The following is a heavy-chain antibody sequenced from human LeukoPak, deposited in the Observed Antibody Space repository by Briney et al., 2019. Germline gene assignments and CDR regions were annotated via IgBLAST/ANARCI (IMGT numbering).Heavy chain of an antibody. CDR3: ARGYALYSGRYIDFDY. J-gene: IGHJ4*02. CDR1: GYTFTGHY. D-gene: IGHD1-26*01. V-gene: IGHV1-2*02. CDR2: INPNNGGT. Sequence: GASVKVSCKASGYTFTGHYMHWVRQAPGQGLEWMGWINPNNGGTNCAQKFQGRVTMTRDTSISTAYMELSRLRSDDTAVYYCARGYALYSGRYIDFDYWGQGTLVTVSS.